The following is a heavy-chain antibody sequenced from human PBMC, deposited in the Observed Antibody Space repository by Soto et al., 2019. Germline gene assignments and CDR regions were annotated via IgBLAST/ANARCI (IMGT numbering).Heavy chain of an antibody. V-gene: IGHV3-48*02. CDR1: GFTFGSNN. D-gene: IGHD2-15*01. J-gene: IGHJ4*02. Sequence: EVQLVESGGGLVQPEGSLRLSCAASGFTFGSNNMNWVRQAPGKGLEWVSYISRSSTTIYYADSVKGRFTISRDDAKNSLFLQMNGLRDEDTAVYYCARDSLLGIDYWGQGTLVTVSS. CDR3: ARDSLLGIDY. CDR2: ISRSSTTI.